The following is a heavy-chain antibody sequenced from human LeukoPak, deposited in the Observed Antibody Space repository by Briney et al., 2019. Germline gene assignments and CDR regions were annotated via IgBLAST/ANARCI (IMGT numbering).Heavy chain of an antibody. CDR2: INPNSGGT. CDR3: ANSPTVRGVTGWFDP. V-gene: IGHV1-2*02. Sequence: GASVKVSCKASGYTFTGYYMHWVRQAPGQGLEWMGWINPNSGGTNYAQKFQGRVTMTRDTSISTAYMELSRLRSDDTAVYYCANSPTVRGVTGWFDPWGQGTLVTVSS. J-gene: IGHJ5*02. D-gene: IGHD3-10*01. CDR1: GYTFTGYY.